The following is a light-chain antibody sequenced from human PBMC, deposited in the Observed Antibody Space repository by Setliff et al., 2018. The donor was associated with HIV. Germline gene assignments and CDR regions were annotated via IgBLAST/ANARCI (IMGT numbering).Light chain of an antibody. J-gene: IGLJ1*01. CDR3: AAWDDYLNGYV. Sequence: QSVLTQPPSASVTPGQRVTISCPGSFSNIGRNTIHWYQQLPGTAPKLLIFANFQRPSWVPDRFSGATSGTSAALAISGLQSEDEADYFCAAWDDYLNGYVFGRGTKVTV. CDR1: FSNIGRNT. V-gene: IGLV1-44*01. CDR2: ANF.